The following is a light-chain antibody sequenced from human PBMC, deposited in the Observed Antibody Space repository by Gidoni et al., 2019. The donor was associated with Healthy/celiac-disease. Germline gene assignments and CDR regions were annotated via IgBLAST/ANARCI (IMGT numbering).Light chain of an antibody. CDR2: AES. Sequence: IQMTQSPSSVSASVGDSVTITCLASQGISIWLAWYQQKPGKAPKLLIYAESSLQSGVPSRFRGSGSGTDFTLTISSLQPEDFATYYCQQANSFPFTFGPGTKVEIK. CDR1: QGISIW. V-gene: IGKV1-12*01. CDR3: QQANSFPFT. J-gene: IGKJ3*01.